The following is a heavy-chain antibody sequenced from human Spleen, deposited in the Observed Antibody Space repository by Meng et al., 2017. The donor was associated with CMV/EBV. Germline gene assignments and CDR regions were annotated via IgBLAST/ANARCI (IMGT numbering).Heavy chain of an antibody. CDR2: INPNSGVT. CDR1: GYTFTDYY. J-gene: IGHJ5*02. V-gene: IGHV1-2*02. Sequence: ASVQISCKASGYTFTDYYMHWVRQAPGQGLEWMGWINPNSGVTHYAQKFQGRVTMTRDTSISTAHMELSRLGSGDTAVYYRARAPPGYCTTTSCYIGRGRRGDWFDPWGQGTLVTVSS. CDR3: ARAPPGYCTTTSCYIGRGRRGDWFDP. D-gene: IGHD2-2*02.